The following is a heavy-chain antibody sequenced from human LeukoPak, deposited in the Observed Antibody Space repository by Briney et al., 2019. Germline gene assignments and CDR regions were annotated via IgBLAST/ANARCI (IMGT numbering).Heavy chain of an antibody. J-gene: IGHJ4*02. V-gene: IGHV1-2*02. D-gene: IGHD7-27*01. CDR3: ARDLPSTPNWELDY. Sequence: ASVKVSCKASGYTFSDYYLHWVRQAPGQGLEWIGKFNPKSGDTDYSQDFQGRVSMTRDTSISTAYMELSRLTSYDTAVYFCARDLPSTPNWELDYWGQGTLVTVSS. CDR2: FNPKSGDT. CDR1: GYTFSDYY.